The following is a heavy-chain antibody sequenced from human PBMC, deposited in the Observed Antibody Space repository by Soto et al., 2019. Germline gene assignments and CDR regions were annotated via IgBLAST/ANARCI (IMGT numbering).Heavy chain of an antibody. Sequence: ASVKVSCKASGYTFTGYYMHWVRQAPGQGLEWMGWINPNSGGTNYAQKFQGWVTMTRDTSISTAYMELSRLRSDDTAVYYCAREVTRWEHYYYYGMDVWGQGTTVTVSS. J-gene: IGHJ6*02. CDR1: GYTFTGYY. CDR3: AREVTRWEHYYYYGMDV. V-gene: IGHV1-2*04. CDR2: INPNSGGT. D-gene: IGHD4-4*01.